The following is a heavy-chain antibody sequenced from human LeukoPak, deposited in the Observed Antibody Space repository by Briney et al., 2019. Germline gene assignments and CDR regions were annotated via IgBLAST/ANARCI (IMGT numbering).Heavy chain of an antibody. J-gene: IGHJ3*02. CDR2: VSGGGGTT. CDR3: ARDSPSGLVGADVFDI. Sequence: QPGGSLRLSCAASGFTFSTYAMSWVRQAPGKGLEWVSVVSGGGGTTYYADTVKGRFTISRDSSRKTLYLQMNSLRVEDTAVYYCARDSPSGLVGADVFDIWGQGTMVTVSS. D-gene: IGHD1-26*01. V-gene: IGHV3-23*01. CDR1: GFTFSTYA.